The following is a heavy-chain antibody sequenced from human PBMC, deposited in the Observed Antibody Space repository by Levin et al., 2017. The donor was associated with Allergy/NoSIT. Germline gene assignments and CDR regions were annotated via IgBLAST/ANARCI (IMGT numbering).Heavy chain of an antibody. CDR3: ARDAPPAQSGRYYGWFDP. J-gene: IGHJ5*02. D-gene: IGHD1-26*01. V-gene: IGHV1-2*02. CDR1: GYTFTGYY. Sequence: ASVKVSCKASGYTFTGYYMYWLRQAPGQGLEWMGWINPDSGGTNYAQKFRGRVTMTSDTSISTVYMELSRLTSDDTAVYYCARDAPPAQSGRYYGWFDPWGQGTLVTVSS. CDR2: INPDSGGT.